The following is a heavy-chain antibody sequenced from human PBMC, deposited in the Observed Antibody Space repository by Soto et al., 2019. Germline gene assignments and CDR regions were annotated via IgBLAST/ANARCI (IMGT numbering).Heavy chain of an antibody. CDR3: ANDANTTPGREDSSSFIDY. CDR2: ISYDGSNK. CDR1: GFTFSSYG. Sequence: GGSLRLSCAASGFTFSSYGMHWVRQAPGKGLEWVAVISYDGSNKYYAESVKGRFTISRDNSKNTLYLQMNSLRAEDTAVYYCANDANTTPGREDSSSFIDYWGQGTLVTVSS. J-gene: IGHJ4*02. V-gene: IGHV3-30*18. D-gene: IGHD6-6*01.